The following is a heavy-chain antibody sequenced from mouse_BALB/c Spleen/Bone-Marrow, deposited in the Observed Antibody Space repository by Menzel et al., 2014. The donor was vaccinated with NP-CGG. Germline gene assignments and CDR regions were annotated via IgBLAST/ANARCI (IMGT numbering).Heavy chain of an antibody. CDR3: ARESIYYYGSTLDY. CDR1: GYTFTDYA. J-gene: IGHJ2*01. D-gene: IGHD1-1*01. Sequence: QVQLQQSGAELVRPGVSVKISCKGPGYTFTDYAMHWVKQSHAKSLEWIGVISTYYGDASYNQKFKGKATMTVDKSSSTAYMELARLTSEDSAIYYCARESIYYYGSTLDYWGQGTTLTVSS. V-gene: IGHV1S137*01. CDR2: ISTYYGDA.